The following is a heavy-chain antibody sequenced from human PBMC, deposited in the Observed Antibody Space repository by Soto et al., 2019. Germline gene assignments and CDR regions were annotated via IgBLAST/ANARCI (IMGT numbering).Heavy chain of an antibody. CDR1: GGTFSRYA. D-gene: IGHD2-15*01. J-gene: IGHJ6*02. CDR2: IIPIFGTA. CDR3: STGHVVVLSASYYIIDV. Sequence: GASVKVSCKGSGGTFSRYAISWVRQAPGQGLEWMGGIIPIFGTANYAQKFQGRVTITADESTSTAYMELSSLISEDTSVYYCSTGHVVVLSASYYIIDVWGQGTTVTVSS. V-gene: IGHV1-69*13.